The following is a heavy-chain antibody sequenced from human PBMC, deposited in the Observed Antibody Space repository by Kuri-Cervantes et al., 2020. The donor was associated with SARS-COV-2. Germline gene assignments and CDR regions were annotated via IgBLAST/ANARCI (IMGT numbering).Heavy chain of an antibody. CDR2: INPSGGST. CDR1: GYTFTSYC. CDR3: ARERGGDIVVVPAAIFGKFYYYYMDV. Sequence: ASVKVSCKASGYTFTSYCMNWVRQAPGQGLEWMGIINPSGGSTSYAQKFQGRVTMTRDTSKSTVYMEPSSLRSEETAVYYCARERGGDIVVVPAAIFGKFYYYYMDVWGKGTTVTVSS. D-gene: IGHD2-2*02. J-gene: IGHJ6*03. V-gene: IGHV1-46*01.